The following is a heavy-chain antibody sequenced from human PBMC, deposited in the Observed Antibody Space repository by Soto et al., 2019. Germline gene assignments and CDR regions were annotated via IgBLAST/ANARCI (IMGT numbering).Heavy chain of an antibody. V-gene: IGHV4-30-4*01. CDR1: GGSISSGDYY. CDR3: ASDPKYYYDSSGYPTGTAFDY. CDR2: IYYSGST. Sequence: SETLSLTCTVSGGSISSGDYYWSWIRQPPGKGLEWIGYIYYSGSTYYNPSLKSRVTISVDTSKNQFSLKLSSVTAADTAVYYCASDPKYYYDSSGYPTGTAFDYWGQGTLVTVS. D-gene: IGHD3-22*01. J-gene: IGHJ4*02.